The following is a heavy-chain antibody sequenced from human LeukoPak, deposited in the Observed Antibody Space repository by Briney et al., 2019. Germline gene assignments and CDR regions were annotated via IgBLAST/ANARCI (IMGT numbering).Heavy chain of an antibody. V-gene: IGHV4-4*07. CDR3: AREWADGCSGGSCYSLGYYYYYMDV. CDR1: GGSISSYY. D-gene: IGHD2-15*01. J-gene: IGHJ6*03. Sequence: NPSETLSLTCTVSGGSISSYYWSWIRQPAGKGLEWIGRIYTSGSTNYNPSLKSRVTMSVDTSKNQFSLKLSSVTAADTAVYYCAREWADGCSGGSCYSLGYYYYYMDVWAKGPRSPSP. CDR2: IYTSGST.